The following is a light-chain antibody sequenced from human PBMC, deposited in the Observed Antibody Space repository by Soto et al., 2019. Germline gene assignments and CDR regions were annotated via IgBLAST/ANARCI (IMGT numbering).Light chain of an antibody. Sequence: EIVLTQSPGTLSLSPGERATLSCRASQSVSSSYLAWYQQKPGQAPRLLIYGASSRATGIPDRFSGSGPGTDFTLTISRLEPEDFAVYYCQQYGSSPLTCGGGTKVEIK. CDR1: QSVSSSY. CDR2: GAS. J-gene: IGKJ4*01. CDR3: QQYGSSPLT. V-gene: IGKV3-20*01.